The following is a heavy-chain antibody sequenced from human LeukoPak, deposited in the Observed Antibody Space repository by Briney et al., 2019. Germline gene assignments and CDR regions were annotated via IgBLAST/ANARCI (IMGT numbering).Heavy chain of an antibody. J-gene: IGHJ4*02. CDR2: FGGSGII. CDR3: AKDTSRCGGDCPGYFDY. Sequence: GGSLRLSCAASGLTFSNFAMGWVRRPPGKGLEWVSGFGGSGIIHYADSVKGRFTISRDNSKNTLYLLMNSLRPEDTAVYYCAKDTSRCGGDCPGYFDYWGQGTLVTVSS. D-gene: IGHD2-21*02. CDR1: GLTFSNFA. V-gene: IGHV3-23*01.